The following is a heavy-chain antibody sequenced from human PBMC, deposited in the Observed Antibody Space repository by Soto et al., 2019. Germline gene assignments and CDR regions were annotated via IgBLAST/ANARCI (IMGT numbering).Heavy chain of an antibody. D-gene: IGHD3-22*01. V-gene: IGHV4-30-4*01. CDR2: IYYSGST. CDR1: GGSISSGDYY. CDR3: ARALHSSGYSLDY. J-gene: IGHJ4*02. Sequence: SETLSLTCTVSGGSISSGDYYWSWIRQPPGKGLEWIGYIYYSGSTYYNPSLKSRVTISVDTSKNQFSLKLSSVTAADTAVYSCARALHSSGYSLDYWGQGTLVTVSS.